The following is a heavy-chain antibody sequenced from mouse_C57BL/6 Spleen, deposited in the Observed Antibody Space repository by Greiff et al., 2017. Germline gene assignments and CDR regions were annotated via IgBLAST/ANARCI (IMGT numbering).Heavy chain of an antibody. D-gene: IGHD1-1*01. CDR3: AREGRTTGAMDY. V-gene: IGHV1-82*01. CDR2: IYPGVGDT. CDR1: GYAFSSSW. Sequence: VQLVESGPELVKPGASVKISCKASGYAFSSSWMNWVKQRPGKGLEWIGRIYPGVGDTNYNGKFKGKATLTADKSSSTAYMQLSSLTSEDSSVYFCAREGRTTGAMDYWGQGTSVTVSS. J-gene: IGHJ4*01.